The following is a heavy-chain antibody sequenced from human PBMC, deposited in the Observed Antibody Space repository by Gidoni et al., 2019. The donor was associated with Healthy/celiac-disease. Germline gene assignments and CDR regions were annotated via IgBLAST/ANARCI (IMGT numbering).Heavy chain of an antibody. V-gene: IGHV1-18*01. CDR2: IRAYNGNT. J-gene: IGHJ3*02. D-gene: IGHD2-15*01. CDR3: ARDYWVVVAANAFDI. Sequence: QVQLVQSGAEVKKPGASVKVSCKASGYTVTSYGISWVRQAPGQGLEWMGWIRAYNGNTNYAQKLQGRVTMTTDTSTRTAYMELRSLRSDDTAVYYCARDYWVVVAANAFDIWGQGTMVTVSS. CDR1: GYTVTSYG.